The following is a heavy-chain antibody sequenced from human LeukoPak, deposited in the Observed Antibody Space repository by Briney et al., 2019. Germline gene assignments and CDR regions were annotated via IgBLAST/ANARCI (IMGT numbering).Heavy chain of an antibody. CDR1: GFTFSSYS. CDR2: ISSSSSTI. V-gene: IGHV3-48*04. Sequence: SGGSLRLSCAASGFTFSSYSMNWVRQAPGKGLEWVSYISSSSSTIYYADSVKGRFTISRDNAKNSLYLQMNSLRAEDTAVYYCAREVVWWELPGEFDYWGQGTLVTVSS. CDR3: AREVVWWELPGEFDY. D-gene: IGHD1-26*01. J-gene: IGHJ4*02.